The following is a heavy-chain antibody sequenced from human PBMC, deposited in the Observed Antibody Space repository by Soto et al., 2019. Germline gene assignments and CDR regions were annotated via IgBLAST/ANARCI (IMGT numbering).Heavy chain of an antibody. D-gene: IGHD2-15*01. CDR3: AKVRSAVVGAATNY. V-gene: IGHV3-23*01. Sequence: EVLLLESGGGLVQPGGSLRLSCAASGFTVSSYAMSWVRQSPGKGLEWVSTLSSSGDNTYYADSVKGRFTISRDNSKNTLYLQMNSLRAEDTAVYYCAKVRSAVVGAATNYWGQGTLVTVSS. J-gene: IGHJ4*02. CDR2: LSSSGDNT. CDR1: GFTVSSYA.